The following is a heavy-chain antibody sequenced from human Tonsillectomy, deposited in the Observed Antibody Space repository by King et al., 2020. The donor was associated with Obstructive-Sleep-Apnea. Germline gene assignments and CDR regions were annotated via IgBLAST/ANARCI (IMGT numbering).Heavy chain of an antibody. CDR2: ISDDGSNK. Sequence: VQLVESGGGVVQPGRSLRLSCAASGFTFSGYAMHWVRQAPGKGLEWVAVISDDGSNKYYADSVKGRFTISRDNFKNTLYLQMNSLRAEATAVYYCAREYYDILTGSSYYYYGMDVWGQGTTVTVSS. CDR3: AREYYDILTGSSYYYYGMDV. V-gene: IGHV3-30-3*01. D-gene: IGHD3-9*01. J-gene: IGHJ6*02. CDR1: GFTFSGYA.